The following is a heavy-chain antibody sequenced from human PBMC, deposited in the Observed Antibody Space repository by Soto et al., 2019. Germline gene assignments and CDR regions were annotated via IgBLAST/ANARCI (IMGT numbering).Heavy chain of an antibody. CDR2: IYYSGST. V-gene: IGHV4-39*02. CDR1: GASTSSSSYY. Sequence: PSETLSLTCSVSGASTSSSSYYWGFIRQPPGKGLEWIGSIYYSGSTYYNPSLKGRLTISLDTSKNQFSLHLRSVTAADTAVYYCAKDREGYGMDVWGQGTTVTVSS. CDR3: AKDREGYGMDV. J-gene: IGHJ6*02.